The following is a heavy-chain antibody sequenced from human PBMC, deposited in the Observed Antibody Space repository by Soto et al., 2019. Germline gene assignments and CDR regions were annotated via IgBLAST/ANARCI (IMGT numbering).Heavy chain of an antibody. Sequence: EVQLVESGGGLVKPGGSLRLSCAASGFTFSSYSMNWVRQAPGKGLEWVSSISSSSSYIYYADSAKGRFTISRDNAKNSLYLQMNSLRAEDTAVYYCARDSFPGTTSVDYWGQGTLVTVSS. J-gene: IGHJ4*02. CDR1: GFTFSSYS. D-gene: IGHD1-7*01. V-gene: IGHV3-21*01. CDR2: ISSSSSYI. CDR3: ARDSFPGTTSVDY.